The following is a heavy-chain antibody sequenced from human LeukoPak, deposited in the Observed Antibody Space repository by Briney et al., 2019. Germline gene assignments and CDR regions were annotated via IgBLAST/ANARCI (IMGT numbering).Heavy chain of an antibody. V-gene: IGHV3-74*01. CDR2: ISSDGSIT. J-gene: IGHJ4*02. Sequence: PGGSLRLSCAASGFTFSTYWMHWVRQAPGKGPVWVSRISSDGSITGYADSVKGRFTISRDNAKNTLYLQMNSLRAEDTAVYYCARHLNYYLDYWGQGTLVTVSS. CDR3: ARHLNYYLDY. D-gene: IGHD3-10*01. CDR1: GFTFSTYW.